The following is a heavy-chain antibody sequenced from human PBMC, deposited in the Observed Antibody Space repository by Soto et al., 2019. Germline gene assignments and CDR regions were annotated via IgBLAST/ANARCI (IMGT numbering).Heavy chain of an antibody. J-gene: IGHJ4*02. D-gene: IGHD4-17*01. CDR1: GGSISRSSYY. Sequence: QLQLQESGPGLVKPSETLSLTCTVSGGSISRSSYYWGWIRQPPGKGLEWIGSIYYSGSTYYNPSLKSRVTISVDTSKNQFSLKLISVTAADTAVYYCARHDYGGFGLWGQGTLVTVFS. CDR2: IYYSGST. V-gene: IGHV4-39*01. CDR3: ARHDYGGFGL.